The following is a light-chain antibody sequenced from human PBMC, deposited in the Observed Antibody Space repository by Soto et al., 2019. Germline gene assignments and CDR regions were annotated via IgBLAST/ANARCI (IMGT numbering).Light chain of an antibody. CDR2: KAS. Sequence: IQLTQSPSSLSASVGDRVTITCRASQGVSSHLAWHQQKPGKAPKLLIYKASTLKSGVPLRFSGSGSGTEFTLTISSLQPDDFATYYCQHYNSYSEAFGQGTKVDIK. CDR1: QGVSSH. CDR3: QHYNSYSEA. V-gene: IGKV1-5*03. J-gene: IGKJ1*01.